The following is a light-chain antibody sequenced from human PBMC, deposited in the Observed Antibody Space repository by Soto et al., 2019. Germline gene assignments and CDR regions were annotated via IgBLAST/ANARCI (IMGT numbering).Light chain of an antibody. Sequence: VVLTQSPGTLFLSPGERATLSCRASESVRSSYLAWYQQKPGQAPRLLIYGASSRATGIPDRFSGSGSGTDFTLTISRLDPEDFAVYYCQQYGSSPLTFVQGTRLEIK. CDR3: QQYGSSPLT. J-gene: IGKJ5*01. CDR1: ESVRSSY. CDR2: GAS. V-gene: IGKV3-20*01.